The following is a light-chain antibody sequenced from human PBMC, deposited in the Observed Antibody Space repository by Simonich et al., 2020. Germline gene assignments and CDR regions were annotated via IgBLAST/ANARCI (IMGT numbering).Light chain of an antibody. J-gene: IGLJ3*02. Sequence: NFMLTQPHSVSESPGKTVTISCTRSSGSIASNYVQWYQQRPGSSPTTVIYEDNQRPSGVPDRVSGSIDSSAKSASLTISGLKTEDEADYYCQSYDSSNQVFGGGTKLTVL. CDR2: EDN. V-gene: IGLV6-57*01. CDR3: QSYDSSNQV. CDR1: SGSIASNY.